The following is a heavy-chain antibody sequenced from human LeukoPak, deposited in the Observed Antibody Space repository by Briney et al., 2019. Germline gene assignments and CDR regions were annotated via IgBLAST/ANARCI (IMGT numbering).Heavy chain of an antibody. CDR3: AREDRSSSWGYSWFDP. J-gene: IGHJ5*02. D-gene: IGHD6-13*01. CDR1: GFTFSSYR. Sequence: PGGSLRLSCAASGFTFSSYRMNWVRQAPGKGLEWVSYISSSSSTIYYADSVKGRFTISRDNAKNSLYLQMNSLRAADTAVYYCAREDRSSSWGYSWFDPWGQGTLVTASS. CDR2: ISSSSSTI. V-gene: IGHV3-48*01.